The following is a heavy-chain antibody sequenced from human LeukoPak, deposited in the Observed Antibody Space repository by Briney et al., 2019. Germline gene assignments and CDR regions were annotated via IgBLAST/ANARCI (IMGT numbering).Heavy chain of an antibody. CDR2: IYPVDSNT. V-gene: IGHV5-51*01. J-gene: IGHJ4*02. D-gene: IGHD5-18*01. CDR3: ARHDGYSYGWALDY. Sequence: GESLKISCKGSGYSFTSYWIGWWRRMPGKGREWRGIIYPVDSNTRYRPSFQRQVTISADKSISTAYLQWSSLKASDTAMYYCARHDGYSYGWALDYWGQGTLVTVSS. CDR1: GYSFTSYW.